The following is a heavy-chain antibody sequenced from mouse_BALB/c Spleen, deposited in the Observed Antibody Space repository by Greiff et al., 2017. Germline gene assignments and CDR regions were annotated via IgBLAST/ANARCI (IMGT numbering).Heavy chain of an antibody. CDR3: ARDDYDDGWFAY. D-gene: IGHD2-4*01. Sequence: EVMLVESGGGLVQPGGSLRLSCATSGFTFTDYYMSWVRQPPGKALEWLGFIRNKANGYTTEYSASVKGRFTISRDNSQSILYLQMNTLRAEDSATDYCARDDYDDGWFAYWGQGTLVTVAA. J-gene: IGHJ3*01. V-gene: IGHV7-3*02. CDR1: GFTFTDYY. CDR2: IRNKANGYTT.